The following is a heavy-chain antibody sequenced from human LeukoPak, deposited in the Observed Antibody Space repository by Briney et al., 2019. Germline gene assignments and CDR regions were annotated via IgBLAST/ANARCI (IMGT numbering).Heavy chain of an antibody. CDR1: GFTFSSYA. V-gene: IGHV3-30*04. CDR3: TTERYSSSWYVWFDP. D-gene: IGHD6-13*01. J-gene: IGHJ5*02. CDR2: ISYDGSNK. Sequence: GGSLRLSCAASGFTFSSYAMHWVRQAPGKGLEWVAVISYDGSNKYYADSVKGRFTISRDNSKNTLYLQMNSLKTEDTAVYYCTTERYSSSWYVWFDPWGQGTLVTVSS.